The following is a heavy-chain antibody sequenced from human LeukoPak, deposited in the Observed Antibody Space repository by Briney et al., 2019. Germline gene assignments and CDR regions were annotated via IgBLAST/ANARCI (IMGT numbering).Heavy chain of an antibody. CDR2: IYYTGTT. J-gene: IGHJ6*04. CDR1: SGSISSGDYY. V-gene: IGHV4-30-4*08. CDR3: ARENKVTFYGMDV. Sequence: SQTLSLTCTVSSGSISSGDYYWSCIRQPPGTGLEWIGYIYYTGTTYYNPSLKSRVTISVDTSKNQFSLNLTSVTAADTAVYYCARENKVTFYGMDVWGKGTTVTV. D-gene: IGHD2-21*02.